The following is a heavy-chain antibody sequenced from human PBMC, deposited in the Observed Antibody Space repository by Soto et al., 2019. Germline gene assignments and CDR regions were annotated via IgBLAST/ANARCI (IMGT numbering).Heavy chain of an antibody. CDR2: MYYNGNI. D-gene: IGHD3-16*01. CDR1: GGSISNYY. J-gene: IGHJ5*02. CDR3: AGGGNWFDP. Sequence: KSSETLSLTCNVSGGSISNYYWTWVRQSPEKGLEWIGYMYYNGNINYNPSLKSRVTISIDTSKNQFSLTLKSVTAADTAVYYCAGGGNWFDPWGQGVLVTVSS. V-gene: IGHV4-59*01.